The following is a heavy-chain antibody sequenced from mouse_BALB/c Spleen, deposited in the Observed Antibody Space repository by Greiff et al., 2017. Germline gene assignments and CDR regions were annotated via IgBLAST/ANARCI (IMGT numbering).Heavy chain of an antibody. V-gene: IGHV2-2*02. Sequence: QVQLQQSGPGLVQPSQSLSITCTVSGFSFTSYGVHWVRQSPGKGLEWLGVIWSGGSTDYNAAFISRLSISKDNSESQVFFKMNSLQANDTAIYYCDRNAGYYGSGGAWLAYWGQGTLVTVSA. D-gene: IGHD1-1*01. J-gene: IGHJ3*01. CDR3: DRNAGYYGSGGAWLAY. CDR1: GFSFTSYG. CDR2: IWSGGST.